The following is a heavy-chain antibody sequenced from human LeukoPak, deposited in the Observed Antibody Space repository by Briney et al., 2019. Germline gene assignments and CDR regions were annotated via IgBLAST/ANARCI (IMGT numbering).Heavy chain of an antibody. CDR2: ISGSGGST. D-gene: IGHD3-22*01. V-gene: IGHV3-23*01. Sequence: GGSLRLSCAASGFTFSSYAMSWVRQAPGKGLEWVSAISGSGGSTYYADSVKGRFTISRDNSKNTLYLQMNSLRAEDTAVYYCAKDFGEGYYDSSGYFPLDYWGQGTLVTVSS. CDR3: AKDFGEGYYDSSGYFPLDY. CDR1: GFTFSSYA. J-gene: IGHJ4*02.